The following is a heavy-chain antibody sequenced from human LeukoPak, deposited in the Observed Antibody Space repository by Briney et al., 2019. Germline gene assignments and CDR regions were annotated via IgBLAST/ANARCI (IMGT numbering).Heavy chain of an antibody. CDR2: ISGSGDSK. V-gene: IGHV3-23*01. J-gene: IGHJ5*02. Sequence: GGSLRLSCAPSGLNLSSYAMSWVRPPPGKGLEWVSAISGSGDSKYYTDSVKRRFTISRDNSKNTLYLQMNRLRAEDTAVYYCAKGPTRIYSYGQNRFDLWGQGTLVSVPS. D-gene: IGHD5-18*01. CDR1: GLNLSSYA. CDR3: AKGPTRIYSYGQNRFDL.